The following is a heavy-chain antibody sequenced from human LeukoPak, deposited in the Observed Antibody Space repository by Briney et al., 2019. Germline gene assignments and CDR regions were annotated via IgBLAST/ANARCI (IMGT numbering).Heavy chain of an antibody. CDR2: INHSGST. D-gene: IGHD4-17*01. CDR3: ARDNIGDYSLDY. J-gene: IGHJ4*02. CDR1: GGSFSGYY. V-gene: IGHV4-34*01. Sequence: KPSETLSLTCAVYGGSFSGYYWSWIRQPPGKGLEWIGEINHSGSTNYNPSLKSRVTISVDTSKNQFSLKLSSVTAADTAVYYCARDNIGDYSLDYWGQGTLVTVSS.